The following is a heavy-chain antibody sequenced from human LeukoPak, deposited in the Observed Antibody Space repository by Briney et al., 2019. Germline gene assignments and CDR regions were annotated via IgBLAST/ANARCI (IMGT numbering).Heavy chain of an antibody. Sequence: GRSLRLSCAASGFTFTGYTMHWVRQAPGKGLEWVADISSDGSSMYYADSVKGRFTIFRDKSKNTLYLQMNSLRTEDTAVYYCARDRGRIAAAGNYLSSGYWGQGTLVTVSS. CDR1: GFTFTGYT. J-gene: IGHJ4*02. CDR3: ARDRGRIAAAGNYLSSGY. CDR2: ISSDGSSM. V-gene: IGHV3-30-3*01. D-gene: IGHD6-13*01.